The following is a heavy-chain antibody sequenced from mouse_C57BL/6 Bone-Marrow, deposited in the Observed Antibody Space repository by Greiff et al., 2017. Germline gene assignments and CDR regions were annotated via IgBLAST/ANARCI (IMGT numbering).Heavy chain of an antibody. J-gene: IGHJ4*01. D-gene: IGHD1-1*01. V-gene: IGHV5-15*01. CDR3: ARHNYYGSSYAMDY. CDR1: GFTFSDYG. Sequence: EVKLQESGGGLVQPGGSLKLSCAASGFTFSDYGMAWVRQAPRKGPEWVAFISNLAYSIYYADTVTGRFTISRENAKNTLYLEMSSLRSEDTAMYYCARHNYYGSSYAMDYWGQGTSVTVSS. CDR2: ISNLAYSI.